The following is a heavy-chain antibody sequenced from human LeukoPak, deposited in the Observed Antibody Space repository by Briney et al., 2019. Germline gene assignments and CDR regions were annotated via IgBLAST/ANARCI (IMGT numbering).Heavy chain of an antibody. Sequence: SETLSLTCTVSGGSIDSGDYYWVWVRQPPGKALECIASIHYSGNTYYDPPLKSRVTLSVDASKNQFSLTLSSVTAADTAIYYCAGHKIQRSLGGVPDWFDPWGQGTLVTVSS. CDR2: IHYSGNT. D-gene: IGHD3-3*01. CDR1: GGSIDSGDYY. V-gene: IGHV4-39*07. CDR3: AGHKIQRSLGGVPDWFDP. J-gene: IGHJ5*02.